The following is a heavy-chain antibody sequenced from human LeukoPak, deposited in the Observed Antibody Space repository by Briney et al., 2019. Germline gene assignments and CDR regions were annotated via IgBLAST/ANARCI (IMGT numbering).Heavy chain of an antibody. D-gene: IGHD5-24*01. CDR1: GFTFGSYG. Sequence: PGGSLRLSCAASGFTFGSYGMHWVRQAPGKGLEWVTFIRSDGSNKYYADSVKGRFTISRDNSKNTLYLQMNSLRAEDTAVYYCAKDRREMATIYHHYFDYWGQGTLVTVSS. J-gene: IGHJ4*02. V-gene: IGHV3-30*02. CDR2: IRSDGSNK. CDR3: AKDRREMATIYHHYFDY.